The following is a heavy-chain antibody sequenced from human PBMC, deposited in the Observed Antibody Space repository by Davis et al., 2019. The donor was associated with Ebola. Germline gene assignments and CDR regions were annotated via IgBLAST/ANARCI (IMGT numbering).Heavy chain of an antibody. CDR2: MRSKGFGGTT. CDR3: TREVGGYGDF. V-gene: IGHV3-49*04. Sequence: GGSLRLSCRGSGFTFGDYAMSWVRQAPGKGLEWVGFMRSKGFGGTTEYAASVKGRFTISRDDSKSIAYLQTNSLKTEDTAVYYCTREVGGYGDFWGQGTLVTVSS. J-gene: IGHJ4*02. CDR1: GFTFGDYA. D-gene: IGHD3-22*01.